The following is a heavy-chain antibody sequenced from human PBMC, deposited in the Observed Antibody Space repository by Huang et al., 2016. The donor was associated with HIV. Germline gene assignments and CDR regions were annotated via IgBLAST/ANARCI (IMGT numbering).Heavy chain of an antibody. CDR2: INTTPGNP. J-gene: IGHJ4*02. D-gene: IGHD1-1*01. CDR1: GYTFTNYV. CDR3: ARGGGTLDS. V-gene: IGHV7-4-1*02. Sequence: VQLVQSGSELKKPGASVKVSCKASGYTFTNYVINWVSRAPGQGLEWMGWINTTPGNPTYAQGFTGRFGFSLDTSVSTTYLQISSLKAEDTAVYYCARGGGTLDSWGQGTLVTVSS.